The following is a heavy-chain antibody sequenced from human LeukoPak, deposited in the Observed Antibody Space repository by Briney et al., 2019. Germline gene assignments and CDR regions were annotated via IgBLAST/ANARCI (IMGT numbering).Heavy chain of an antibody. CDR1: GYTFTSYL. J-gene: IGHJ4*02. Sequence: ASVKVSCKASGYTFTSYLIHWVRQAPGQGLEWVGRVNPNDGSTIYAQRFQGRVTMTRDTSTNTVYLELTSLRSEDTAVYYCAKEREGTYYSDYWGQGTLVTVSS. CDR2: VNPNDGST. V-gene: IGHV1-46*01. D-gene: IGHD1-26*01. CDR3: AKEREGTYYSDY.